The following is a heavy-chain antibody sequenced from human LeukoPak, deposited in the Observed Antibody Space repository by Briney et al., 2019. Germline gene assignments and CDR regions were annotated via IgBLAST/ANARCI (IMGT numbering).Heavy chain of an antibody. CDR3: ARVGQVYYYGSGSYYLDY. D-gene: IGHD3-10*01. CDR2: ISGSGGST. V-gene: IGHV3-23*01. CDR1: GFTFSSYA. Sequence: GGSLRLSCAASGFTFSSYAMSWVRQAPGKGLEWVSAISGSGGSTYYADSVKGRFTISRDNSKNTLYLQMNSLRAEDTAVYYCARVGQVYYYGSGSYYLDYWGQGTLVTVSS. J-gene: IGHJ4*02.